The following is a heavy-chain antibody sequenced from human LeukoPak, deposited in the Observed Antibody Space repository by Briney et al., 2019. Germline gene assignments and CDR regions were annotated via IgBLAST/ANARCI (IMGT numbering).Heavy chain of an antibody. J-gene: IGHJ3*02. Sequence: ASVKVSXKASGYTFTGYYMHWVRQAPGRGLEWMGRINPNSGGTNYAQKFQGRVTMTRDTSSSTGYMELRRLRSDDTAVYYCASGETLIWGQGTKVTVSS. CDR3: ASGETLI. CDR1: GYTFTGYY. CDR2: INPNSGGT. V-gene: IGHV1-2*06.